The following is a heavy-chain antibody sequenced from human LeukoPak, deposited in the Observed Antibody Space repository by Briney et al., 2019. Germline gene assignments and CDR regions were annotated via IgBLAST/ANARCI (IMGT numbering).Heavy chain of an antibody. V-gene: IGHV1-2*02. CDR1: GYTFRGNY. CDR2: IDANNGDT. CDR3: ARDPSSVTLYFFDY. D-gene: IGHD4-11*01. J-gene: IGHJ4*02. Sequence: ASVKVSCKASGYTFRGNYIHWLRQAPGQGLGWMGWIDANNGDTKYAQKFQGRVTMSRDTSISTAYMDLSSLSPDDAAVYYCARDPSSVTLYFFDYWGQGTLVTVSS.